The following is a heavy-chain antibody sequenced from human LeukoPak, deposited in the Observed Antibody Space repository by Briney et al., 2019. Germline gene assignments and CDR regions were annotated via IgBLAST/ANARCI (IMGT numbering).Heavy chain of an antibody. CDR1: GYTFTSYG. J-gene: IGHJ5*02. CDR2: ISAYNGNT. Sequence: ASVKVSCKASGYTFTSYGISWVRQAPGQGLEWMGWISAYNGNTNYAQKLQGRVTMTTDTSTSTAYMELRSLRSDDTAVYYCAREPAPDWQQLVPVWFDPWGQGTLVTVSS. D-gene: IGHD6-13*01. CDR3: AREPAPDWQQLVPVWFDP. V-gene: IGHV1-18*01.